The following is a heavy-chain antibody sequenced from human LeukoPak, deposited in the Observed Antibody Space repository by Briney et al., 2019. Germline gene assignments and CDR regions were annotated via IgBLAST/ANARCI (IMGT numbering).Heavy chain of an antibody. V-gene: IGHV3-7*01. CDR1: GFTFSTYW. D-gene: IGHD1/OR15-1a*01. J-gene: IGHJ6*02. CDR2: IKQDGSEK. Sequence: GGSLRLSCAASGFTFSTYWMSWVRQAPGKGLEWVANIKQDGSEKYYVDSVKGRFTISRDNSKNTLYLQMNSLRVEDTAVYYRARKLLTSVAQERRYYYYGMDVWGQGTTVTVSS. CDR3: ARKLLTSVAQERRYYYYGMDV.